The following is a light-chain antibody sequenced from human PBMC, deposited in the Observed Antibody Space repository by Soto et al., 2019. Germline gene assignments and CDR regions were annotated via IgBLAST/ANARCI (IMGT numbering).Light chain of an antibody. Sequence: ALTQPRSVSGSPGQSVTISFTGTNSDVGTFYFVSWYQQYPDKGPKLIIYDVTERPSGVPDRFSGSKSGNTASLTISGLQAEDEADYYCCSYAGSYTYVFGSGTKVTVL. J-gene: IGLJ1*01. CDR2: DVT. CDR1: NSDVGTFYF. V-gene: IGLV2-11*01. CDR3: CSYAGSYTYV.